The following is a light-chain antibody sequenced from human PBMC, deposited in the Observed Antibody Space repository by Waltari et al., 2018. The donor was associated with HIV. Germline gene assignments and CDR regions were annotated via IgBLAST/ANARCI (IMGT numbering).Light chain of an antibody. V-gene: IGLV2-14*01. J-gene: IGLJ1*01. CDR2: EGN. Sequence: QSALTQPASVSGSPGQSITISCTGTSSDVGGYNYVSCYQQHPGKAPKLMIDEGNNRPSGGSNRFSGSKSGNTASLTISGLQAEDEADYSCSSYTSSSTYVFGTGTKVTVL. CDR3: SSYTSSSTYV. CDR1: SSDVGGYNY.